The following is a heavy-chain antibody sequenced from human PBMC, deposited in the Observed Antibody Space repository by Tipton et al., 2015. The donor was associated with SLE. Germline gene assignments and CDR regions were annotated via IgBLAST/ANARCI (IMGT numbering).Heavy chain of an antibody. CDR1: GFTFSSYY. CDR2: ISEDGSGT. J-gene: IGHJ4*02. D-gene: IGHD4-17*01. Sequence: SLRLSCAASGFTFSSYYMTWVRQAPGKGLEWVANISEDGSGTYCDSVKGRFTISRDNAKNSLYLQMNSLRAEDTAVYYCFSDNGGYIPYWGQGTLVTVSS. CDR3: FSDNGGYIPY. V-gene: IGHV3-7*01.